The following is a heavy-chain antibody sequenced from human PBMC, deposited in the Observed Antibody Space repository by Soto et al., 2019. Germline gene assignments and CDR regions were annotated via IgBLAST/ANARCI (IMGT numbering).Heavy chain of an antibody. J-gene: IGHJ5*02. V-gene: IGHV4-59*08. Sequence: SETLSLTCTVSGGSSSSYYWSWIRQPPGKGLEWIGYIYYSGSTNYNPPLKSRVTMSLDTPKSQFSLKVTSVTAADTAVYFCARVTDINDYSVNWVDPWGPGLLVTLSS. D-gene: IGHD3-16*01. CDR3: ARVTDINDYSVNWVDP. CDR1: GGSSSSYY. CDR2: IYYSGST.